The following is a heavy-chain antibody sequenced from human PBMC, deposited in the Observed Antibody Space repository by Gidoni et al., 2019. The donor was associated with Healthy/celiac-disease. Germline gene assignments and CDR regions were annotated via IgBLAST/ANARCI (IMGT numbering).Heavy chain of an antibody. D-gene: IGHD3-3*01. V-gene: IGHV3-15*01. CDR2: IKSKTDGGTT. J-gene: IGHJ4*02. Sequence: EVQLVESGGGLVKPGGSLSLSCAASGFTFSNASTRWVRQAPGMGLEWVGRIKSKTDGGTTDYAATVKGRFTISRDDSKNKMYLQMNSMKTEDTAVYYCTTVDRVLRFLEWLLVDYWGQGTLVTVSS. CDR3: TTVDRVLRFLEWLLVDY. CDR1: GFTFSNAS.